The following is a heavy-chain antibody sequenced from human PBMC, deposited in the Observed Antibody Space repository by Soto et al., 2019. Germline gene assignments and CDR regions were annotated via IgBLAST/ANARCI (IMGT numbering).Heavy chain of an antibody. CDR3: ARWGNLGSGVFGFDP. CDR2: IIPIFGTA. CDR1: GGTFSSYA. J-gene: IGHJ5*02. Sequence: QVQLVQSGAEVKKPGSSVKVSCKASGGTFSSYAISWVRQAPGQGLEWMGGIIPIFGTANYAQKFQGRVTIXXDXSXXTAYMELSSLRSEDTAVYYCARWGNLGSGVFGFDPWGQGTLVTVSS. V-gene: IGHV1-69*12. D-gene: IGHD7-27*01.